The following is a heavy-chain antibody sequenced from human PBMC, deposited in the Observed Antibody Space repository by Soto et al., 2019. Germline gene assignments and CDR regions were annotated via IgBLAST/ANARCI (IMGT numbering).Heavy chain of an antibody. CDR3: ARGLRSVLDY. Sequence: VQLVESGGGLVKPGGSLRLSCVASGFIFSNFGMHWVRQAPGKGLEWVAVISSDEKIKQYADSVRGRFAISRDNSKNTLYLQMTSLRAEDTAIYYCARGLRSVLDYWGQGTLVTVSS. CDR2: ISSDEKIK. J-gene: IGHJ4*02. CDR1: GFIFSNFG. D-gene: IGHD6-6*01. V-gene: IGHV3-33*01.